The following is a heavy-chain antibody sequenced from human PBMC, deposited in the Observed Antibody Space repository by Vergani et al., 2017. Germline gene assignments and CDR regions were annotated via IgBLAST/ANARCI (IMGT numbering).Heavy chain of an antibody. J-gene: IGHJ2*01. D-gene: IGHD3-16*01. V-gene: IGHV4-39*01. CDR1: GDSIISRSYY. CDR2: IYNSGNG. Sequence: QMQLQESGPGLVKASETLSLTCTVPGDSIISRSYYWGWIRQPPGKGLEWIGSIYNSGNGDSSSSLKSRVTRSADTSKNQFSLRLRSVTAADTAVYYCASGKYYSDSTSHFRGRYFDVWGRGTLVTVPS. CDR3: ASGKYYSDSTSHFRGRYFDV.